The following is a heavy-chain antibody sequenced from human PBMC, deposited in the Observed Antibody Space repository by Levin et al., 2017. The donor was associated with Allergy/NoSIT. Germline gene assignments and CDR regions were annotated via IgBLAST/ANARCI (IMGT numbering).Heavy chain of an antibody. J-gene: IGHJ4*02. CDR1: GFTFSDSS. CDR2: ISGNSYYI. Sequence: AGESLKISCAASGFTFSDSSMNWVRQTPGKGLEWVSSISGNSYYIYYADSLKGRFTISRDNVKNSLYLQMDSLRAEDTAVYFCTRGGVFTYGYDYWGQGTLLTVSS. D-gene: IGHD5-24*01. V-gene: IGHV3-21*01. CDR3: TRGGVFTYGYDY.